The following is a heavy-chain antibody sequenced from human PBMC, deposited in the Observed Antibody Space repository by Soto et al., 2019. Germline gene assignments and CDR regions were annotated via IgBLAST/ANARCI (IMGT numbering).Heavy chain of an antibody. D-gene: IGHD3-3*01. CDR3: ARWWSGSRQGFDP. V-gene: IGHV4-59*01. CDR1: GGSFSSYY. CDR2: IYYSGST. J-gene: IGHJ5*02. Sequence: SETLSLTCAVSGGSFSSYYWSWIRQPPGEGLEWIGSIYYSGSTNYNPSLKSRVTISIDTSKNQFSLKLSSVTAADTAVYYCARWWSGSRQGFDPWGQGTLVTVSS.